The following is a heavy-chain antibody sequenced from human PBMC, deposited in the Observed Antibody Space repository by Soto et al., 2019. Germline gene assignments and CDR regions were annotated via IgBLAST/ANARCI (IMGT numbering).Heavy chain of an antibody. J-gene: IGHJ4*02. V-gene: IGHV3-23*01. Sequence: GGSHRLSCTASGFNFGSYAMSWVRQAPGKGLEWVSAISGSGGSTYYADSVKGRFTISRDNSKNTLYLQMNSLRAEDTAVYYCAAQSSGWHVDYWGQGTLVTVSS. CDR2: ISGSGGST. CDR3: AAQSSGWHVDY. CDR1: GFNFGSYA. D-gene: IGHD6-19*01.